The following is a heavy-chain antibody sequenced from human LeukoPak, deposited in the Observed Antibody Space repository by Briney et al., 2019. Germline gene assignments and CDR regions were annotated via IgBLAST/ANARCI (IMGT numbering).Heavy chain of an antibody. V-gene: IGHV4-4*07. D-gene: IGHD2-15*01. Sequence: SETLSLTCTVSGGSINNYYWSWIRQPAGKGLEWIGRIYTRGSTNYNPSLKSRVTISVDTSKNQFSLKLISVTAADTAVYYCARGRYCSADICSGGDAFDIWGQGTMVSVSS. CDR1: GGSINNYY. CDR2: IYTRGST. CDR3: ARGRYCSADICSGGDAFDI. J-gene: IGHJ3*02.